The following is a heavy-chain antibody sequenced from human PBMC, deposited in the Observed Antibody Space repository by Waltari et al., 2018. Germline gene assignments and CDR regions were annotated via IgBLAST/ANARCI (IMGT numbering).Heavy chain of an antibody. V-gene: IGHV4-4*07. CDR2: IYTSGST. Sequence: QVQLQESGPGLVKPSETLSLTCTVSGGSISSYYWSWIRQPAGKGLEWIGRIYTSGSTNYNPSLKSRVTISVDKSKNQFSLKLSSVTAADTAVYYCAVTMVRGVPRSFDYWGHGTLVTVSS. CDR3: AVTMVRGVPRSFDY. D-gene: IGHD3-10*01. J-gene: IGHJ4*01. CDR1: GGSISSYY.